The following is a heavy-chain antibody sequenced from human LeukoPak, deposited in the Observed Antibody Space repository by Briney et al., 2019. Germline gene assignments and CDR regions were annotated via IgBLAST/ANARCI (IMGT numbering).Heavy chain of an antibody. CDR1: GFTFSGSA. D-gene: IGHD6-13*01. J-gene: IGHJ3*02. Sequence: HPGGSLRLSCAASGFTFSGSAMHWVRQASGKGLEWVGRIRSKANSYATAYAASVKGRFTISRDDSKNTAYLQMNSLKTEDTAVYYCTRSPGYSSSWCAFDIWGQGTMVTVSS. CDR3: TRSPGYSSSWCAFDI. V-gene: IGHV3-73*01. CDR2: IRSKANSYAT.